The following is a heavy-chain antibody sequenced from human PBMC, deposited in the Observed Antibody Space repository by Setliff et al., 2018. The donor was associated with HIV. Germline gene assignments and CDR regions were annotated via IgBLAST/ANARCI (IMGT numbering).Heavy chain of an antibody. D-gene: IGHD3-22*01. J-gene: IGHJ3*02. CDR1: GGTFSSYA. Sequence: SVKVSCKSSGGTFSSYAISWVRQAPGQGLEWMGGIIPIFGTANYAQKFQGRVTITTDESTSTAYMELSSLRSEDTAVYYCAREANYYDSSGYYDAFDIWGQGTMVTVSS. V-gene: IGHV1-69*05. CDR2: IIPIFGTA. CDR3: AREANYYDSSGYYDAFDI.